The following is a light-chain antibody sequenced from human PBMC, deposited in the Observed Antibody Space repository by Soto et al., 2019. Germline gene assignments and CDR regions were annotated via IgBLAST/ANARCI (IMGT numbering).Light chain of an antibody. CDR1: QSVSSSY. Sequence: EIVLTQSPGTLSLSPGERATLSCRASQSVSSSYLAWNQQKPGQAPRLLIYGASIRATGIPDRFSGSGSGTDFTLTISRLEPEDFAVYYGQQYGRSPYTFGQGTKLEIK. J-gene: IGKJ2*01. V-gene: IGKV3-20*01. CDR3: QQYGRSPYT. CDR2: GAS.